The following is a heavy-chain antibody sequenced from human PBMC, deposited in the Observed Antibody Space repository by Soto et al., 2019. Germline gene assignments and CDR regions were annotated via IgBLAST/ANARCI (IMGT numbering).Heavy chain of an antibody. CDR1: GGTFSSYA. D-gene: IGHD2-21*02. V-gene: IGHV1-69*13. Sequence: ASVKVSCKASGGTFSSYAISWVRQAPGQGLEWMGGIIPIFGTANYAQKFQGRVTITADESTSTAYMELSSLRSEDTAVYYCASRDCGGDCYQDYYGMDVWGQGTTVTAP. CDR3: ASRDCGGDCYQDYYGMDV. CDR2: IIPIFGTA. J-gene: IGHJ6*02.